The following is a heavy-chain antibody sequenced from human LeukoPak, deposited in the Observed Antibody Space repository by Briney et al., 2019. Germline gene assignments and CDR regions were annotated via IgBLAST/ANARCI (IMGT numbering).Heavy chain of an antibody. V-gene: IGHV3-7*01. D-gene: IGHD7-27*01. CDR2: IKQDGSEK. CDR3: ARDQLGTFDY. CDR1: GFNFSSYW. J-gene: IGHJ4*02. Sequence: GGSLTLSCAASGFNFSSYWMSWVRQAPGKGLEWVANIKQDGSEKYYVDSVKGRFTISRDNAKNSLYLQMNSLRAEDTAVYYGARDQLGTFDYWGQGTLVTVSS.